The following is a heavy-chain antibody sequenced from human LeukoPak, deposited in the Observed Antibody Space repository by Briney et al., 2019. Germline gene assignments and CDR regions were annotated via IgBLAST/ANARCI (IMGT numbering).Heavy chain of an antibody. CDR1: GYSFTSYW. D-gene: IGHD3-10*01. CDR2: IVPSDSYT. Sequence: GESLRISCKGSGYSFTSYWISWVRQMPGKGLEWMGRIVPSDSYTNYSPSFQGHVPISADKSISTAYLQWSSLKASHTAMFYCARHGYHYGSGSYLDSWGQGTLVTVSS. V-gene: IGHV5-10-1*01. CDR3: ARHGYHYGSGSYLDS. J-gene: IGHJ5*01.